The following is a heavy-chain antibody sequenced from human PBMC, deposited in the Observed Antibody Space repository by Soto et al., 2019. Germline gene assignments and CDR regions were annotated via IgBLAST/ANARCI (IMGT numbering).Heavy chain of an antibody. CDR2: IYHSGST. Sequence: NPSETLSLTCAVSGGSISSSNWWSWVRQPPGKGLEWIGEIYHSGSTNYNPSLKSRVTISVDKSKNQFSLKLSSVTAADTAVYYCASHGYSSSSIIMPYYYYGMDVWGQGTTVTVSS. CDR3: ASHGYSSSSIIMPYYYYGMDV. J-gene: IGHJ6*02. CDR1: GGSISSSNW. V-gene: IGHV4-4*02. D-gene: IGHD6-13*01.